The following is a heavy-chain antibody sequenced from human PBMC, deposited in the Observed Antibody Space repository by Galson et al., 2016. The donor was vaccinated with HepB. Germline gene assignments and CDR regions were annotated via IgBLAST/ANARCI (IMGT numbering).Heavy chain of an antibody. Sequence: SLRLSCAASGFTFSNYPMNWVRQAPGKGLEWVSGISGSGGNTDYRDSVKGRFTISRDNSKNTVYLQINSLRAEDTAVYYCAKDENNLWPPYALDMWGQGTMVTVSS. CDR3: AKDENNLWPPYALDM. V-gene: IGHV3-23*01. CDR1: GFTFSNYP. J-gene: IGHJ3*02. CDR2: ISGSGGNT. D-gene: IGHD1/OR15-1a*01.